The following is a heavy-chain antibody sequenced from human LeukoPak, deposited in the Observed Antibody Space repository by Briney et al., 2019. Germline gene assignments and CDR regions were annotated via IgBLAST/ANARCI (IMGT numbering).Heavy chain of an antibody. J-gene: IGHJ6*03. CDR1: GFTFSTYG. CDR3: ARDSDKYSGSRYYYYYYMDV. D-gene: IGHD1-26*01. CDR2: IRYDGSNK. V-gene: IGHV3-30*02. Sequence: GGSLRLSCAASGFTFSTYGMHWVRQAPGKGLEWVAFIRYDGSNKYYTDSVKGRFTISRDDSKSTLYLQMNSLRAEDTAVYFCARDSDKYSGSRYYYYYYMDVWGRGTTVTVSS.